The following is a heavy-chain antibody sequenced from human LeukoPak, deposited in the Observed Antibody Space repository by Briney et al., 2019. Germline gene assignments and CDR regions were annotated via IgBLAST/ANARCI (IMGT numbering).Heavy chain of an antibody. CDR3: AGVRLKTWGMDV. J-gene: IGHJ6*02. CDR2: ISSSSSYI. Sequence: PGGSLRLSCAASGFTFSSYSMNWVRQAPGKGLEWVSSISSSSSYIYYADSVKGRFTISRDNAKNSLYLQMNSLRAEDTAVYYCAGVRLKTWGMDVWGQGTTVTVSS. D-gene: IGHD3-16*01. CDR1: GFTFSSYS. V-gene: IGHV3-21*01.